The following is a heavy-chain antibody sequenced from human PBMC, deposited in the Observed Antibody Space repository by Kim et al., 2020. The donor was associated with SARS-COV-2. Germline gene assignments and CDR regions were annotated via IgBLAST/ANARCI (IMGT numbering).Heavy chain of an antibody. CDR3: ARRVTGGTYWFDP. V-gene: IGHV5-51*01. D-gene: IGHD1-1*01. Sequence: YSPSFPGQVTISADKSISTAYLQWSSLKASDTAMYYCARRVTGGTYWFDPWGQGTLVTVSS. J-gene: IGHJ5*02.